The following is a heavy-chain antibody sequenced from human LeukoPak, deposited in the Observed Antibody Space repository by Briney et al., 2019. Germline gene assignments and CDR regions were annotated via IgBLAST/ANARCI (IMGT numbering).Heavy chain of an antibody. CDR3: ARRRRDGYNYWFDP. Sequence: ASVTVSFKASGGTFSSYAISWVRQAPGQGLEWMGGIIPIFGTANYAQKFQGRVTITADESTSTAYMELSSLRSEDTAVYYCARRRRDGYNYWFDPWGQGTLVTVSS. CDR2: IIPIFGTA. D-gene: IGHD5-24*01. J-gene: IGHJ5*02. V-gene: IGHV1-69*13. CDR1: GGTFSSYA.